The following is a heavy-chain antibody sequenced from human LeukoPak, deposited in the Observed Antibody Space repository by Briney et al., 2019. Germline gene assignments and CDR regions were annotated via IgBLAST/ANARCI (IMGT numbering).Heavy chain of an antibody. CDR2: ISGSNSYI. D-gene: IGHD5-18*01. CDR1: GFTFSSYT. CDR3: ARGGSRQYNF. J-gene: IGHJ4*02. Sequence: PGGSLRLSCAASGFTFSSYTMHWIRQAPGKGLEWVSSISGSNSYIFYADSVKGRFTVSRDNAKDSLYLQMNSLRAEDTAVYYCARGGSRQYNFWGQGTLVTVSS. V-gene: IGHV3-21*01.